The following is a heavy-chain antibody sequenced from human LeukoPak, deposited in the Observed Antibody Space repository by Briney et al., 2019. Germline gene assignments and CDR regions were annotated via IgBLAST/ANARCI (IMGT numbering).Heavy chain of an antibody. J-gene: IGHJ3*02. D-gene: IGHD3-22*01. CDR2: INSDATRP. V-gene: IGHV3-74*01. CDR1: GFTFSDYW. CDR3: ARETRETGRGYHQTDAFDI. Sequence: GGALRLSCAASGFTFSDYWMHGVPQAPGGGLVGVSRINSDATRPSYADSVKGRFTISRDNAKNTLYLQMNSLRADDTALYYCARETRETGRGYHQTDAFDIWGQGTMVSVSS.